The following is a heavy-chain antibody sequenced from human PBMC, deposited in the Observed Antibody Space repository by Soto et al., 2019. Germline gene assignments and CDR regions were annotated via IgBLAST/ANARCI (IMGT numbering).Heavy chain of an antibody. CDR1: GLSLSDKY. CDR2: SRNKVASYTT. CDR3: AGGATGRAPFQH. D-gene: IGHD6-13*01. Sequence: PGGSLRLSCAASGLSLSDKYMDWVSQVPGKGLEWVGRSRNKVASYTTEYAAPVKGRFTISRDESKNSLYLQMNSLRTEDTAVYFCAGGATGRAPFQHWGQGTLVTV. V-gene: IGHV3-72*01. J-gene: IGHJ1*01.